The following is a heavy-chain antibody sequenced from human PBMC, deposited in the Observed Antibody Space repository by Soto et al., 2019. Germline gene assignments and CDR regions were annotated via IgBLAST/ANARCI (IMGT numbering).Heavy chain of an antibody. CDR2: IYWDDDK. J-gene: IGHJ3*02. V-gene: IGHV2-5*02. CDR1: GFSLITNGVG. D-gene: IGHD4-17*01. Sequence: QITLKEPGPTLVKPTQTLTLTCSCSGFSLITNGVGVGWIRQPPGKALEWLALIYWDDDKRYSPSLKSRLTITRDTSKNPVVLTMTNMDPVDTATYYCAHSGDYQAFDIWGQGTLVTVSS. CDR3: AHSGDYQAFDI.